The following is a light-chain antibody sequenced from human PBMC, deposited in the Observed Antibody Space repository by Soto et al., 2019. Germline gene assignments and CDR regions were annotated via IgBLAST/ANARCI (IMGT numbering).Light chain of an antibody. J-gene: IGKJ1*01. CDR3: QQYKNWPLT. Sequence: EIVMTQSPATLSVSPGERATLSCRASQSISRNLAWYQQKPGQAPRLLIYAASTRATGLPARFSGSGSGTEFTLTISSLQSEDFAVYSCQQYKNWPLTFGQGTKVEVK. CDR1: QSISRN. CDR2: AAS. V-gene: IGKV3-15*01.